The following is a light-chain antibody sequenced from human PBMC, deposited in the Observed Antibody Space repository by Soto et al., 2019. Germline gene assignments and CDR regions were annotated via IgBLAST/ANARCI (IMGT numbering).Light chain of an antibody. V-gene: IGLV1-44*01. CDR2: SNN. CDR3: AAWDDLLNCYD. Sequence: SVLTQPPSACGTPGQRVTISCYGSSSNIGSNTVNCYQQLPGTAPKLLIYSNNQRPSGVPDRFSGSKSGTSASLAISGLQSEDEADYYCAAWDDLLNCYDIGSGTQETV. J-gene: IGLJ1*01. CDR1: SSNIGSNT.